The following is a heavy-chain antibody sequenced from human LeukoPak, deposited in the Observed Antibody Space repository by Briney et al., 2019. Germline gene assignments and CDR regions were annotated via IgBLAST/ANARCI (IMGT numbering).Heavy chain of an antibody. Sequence: ASVKVSCKASGGTFSSYAISWVRQAPGQGLEWMGGIIPIFGTANYAQKFQGRVTITADESTSTAYMELSSLRSEDTAVYYCARVGLQHNYYGMDVWGQGTTVTVSS. CDR2: IIPIFGTA. D-gene: IGHD5-24*01. CDR3: ARVGLQHNYYGMDV. J-gene: IGHJ6*02. V-gene: IGHV1-69*13. CDR1: GGTFSSYA.